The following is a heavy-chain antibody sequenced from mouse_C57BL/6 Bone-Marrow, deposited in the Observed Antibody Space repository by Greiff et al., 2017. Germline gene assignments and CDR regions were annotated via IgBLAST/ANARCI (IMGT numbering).Heavy chain of an antibody. CDR1: GYTFTSYW. CDR3: TRYPLDAY. J-gene: IGHJ3*01. V-gene: IGHV1-72*01. D-gene: IGHD6-1*01. CDR2: FEPNRGGT. Sequence: QVQLQQPGAELVKPGASVTLSCNASGYTFTSYWLRWVKQRPGRGLVWIGRFEPNRGGTKYNETFKSKATLTVDKSSSPAFLQLSRLTSEDAAVYYCTRYPLDAYWGQGTLVTVSA.